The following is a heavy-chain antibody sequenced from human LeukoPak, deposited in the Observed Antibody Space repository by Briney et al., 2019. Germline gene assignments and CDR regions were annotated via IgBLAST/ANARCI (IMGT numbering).Heavy chain of an antibody. J-gene: IGHJ4*02. Sequence: ASVKASCKASGGTFSSYAISWVRQAPGQGLEWMGGIIPIFGTANYAQKFQGRVTITADKSTSTAYMELSSLRSEDTAVYYCARATSYGDYTDFDYWGQGTLVTVSS. CDR1: GGTFSSYA. V-gene: IGHV1-69*06. CDR2: IIPIFGTA. CDR3: ARATSYGDYTDFDY. D-gene: IGHD4-17*01.